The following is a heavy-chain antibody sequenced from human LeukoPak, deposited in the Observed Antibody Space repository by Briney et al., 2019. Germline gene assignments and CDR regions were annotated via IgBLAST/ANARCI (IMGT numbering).Heavy chain of an antibody. CDR2: IYYSGGT. D-gene: IGHD3-22*01. CDR1: GGSISSYY. CDR3: ARDRRYYDSSGTVYYDGMDV. Sequence: PSETLSLTCTVPGGSISSYYWSWIRQPPGKGLEWIGYIYYSGGTNYNPSLKSRVTISVDTSKNQFSLKLSSVTAADTAVYYCARDRRYYDSSGTVYYDGMDVWGQGTMVTVSS. J-gene: IGHJ6*02. V-gene: IGHV4-59*01.